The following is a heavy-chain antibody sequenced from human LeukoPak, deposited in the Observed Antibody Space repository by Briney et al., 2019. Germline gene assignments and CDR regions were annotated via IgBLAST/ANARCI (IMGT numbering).Heavy chain of an antibody. CDR3: ARSGGNYYYMDV. D-gene: IGHD3-16*01. J-gene: IGHJ6*03. CDR2: SNAGNGNT. CDR1: GYTFTSYA. Sequence: ASVKVSCKASGYTFTSYAMHWVRQAPGQRLEWMGWSNAGNGNTKYSQEFQGRVTMTTDTSTSTAYMELRSLRSDDTAVYYCARSGGNYYYMDVWGKGTTVTVSS. V-gene: IGHV1-3*02.